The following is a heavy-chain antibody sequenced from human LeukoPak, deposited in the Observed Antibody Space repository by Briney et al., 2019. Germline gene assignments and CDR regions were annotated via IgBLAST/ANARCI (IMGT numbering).Heavy chain of an antibody. V-gene: IGHV3-23*01. Sequence: QTGGSLRLSCADSGFTISKYGMSWVRQAPGKGLEWVSGISVSGSSTYYADSVRGRFTISRDNSKNTLYLQMSSLRAEDTAVYYCAKELLRYFDWGQGTLVTVSS. CDR3: AKELLRYFD. J-gene: IGHJ4*02. CDR1: GFTISKYG. D-gene: IGHD3-9*01. CDR2: ISVSGSST.